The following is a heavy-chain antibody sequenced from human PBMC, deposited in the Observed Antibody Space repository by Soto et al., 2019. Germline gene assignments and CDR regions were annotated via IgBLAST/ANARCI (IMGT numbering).Heavy chain of an antibody. CDR2: IYYSGST. V-gene: IGHV4-59*01. CDR3: ARGNSPVLRFLEWLFYFDY. D-gene: IGHD3-3*01. CDR1: GFTFSSYA. J-gene: IGHJ4*02. Sequence: GSLRLSCAASGFTFSSYAMSWVRQAPGKGLEWIGYIYYSGSTNYNPSLKSRVTISVDTSKNQFSLKLSSVTAADTAVYYCARGNSPVLRFLEWLFYFDYWGQGTLVTVSS.